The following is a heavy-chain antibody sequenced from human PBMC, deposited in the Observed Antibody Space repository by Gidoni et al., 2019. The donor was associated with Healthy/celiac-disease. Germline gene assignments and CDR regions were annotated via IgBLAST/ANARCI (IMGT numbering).Heavy chain of an antibody. V-gene: IGHV3-21*01. J-gene: IGHJ5*02. CDR2: SSSSSSYI. D-gene: IGHD3-16*01. Sequence: EVQLVASGGGLVTPGGSLRLSCAASGFPFSSYSMNWVRQAPGKGLEWVSSSSSSSSYIYYADSVKGRFTISRDNAKNSLYLQMNSLRAEDTAVYYCARDRDFVSSLGFDPWGQGTLVTVSS. CDR1: GFPFSSYS. CDR3: ARDRDFVSSLGFDP.